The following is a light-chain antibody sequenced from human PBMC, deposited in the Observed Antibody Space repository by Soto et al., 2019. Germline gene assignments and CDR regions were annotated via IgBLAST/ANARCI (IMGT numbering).Light chain of an antibody. CDR3: QQYNSYPWT. J-gene: IGKJ1*01. Sequence: DIQMTQSPSTLSASVGDGVTITCRASQSISNRLAWYQQKPGEAPKYLIYDASTLDSGAPSRFSGSGSGTEITLSISSLQPDDFATYYCQQYNSYPWTFGQGTKVEI. CDR1: QSISNR. CDR2: DAS. V-gene: IGKV1-5*01.